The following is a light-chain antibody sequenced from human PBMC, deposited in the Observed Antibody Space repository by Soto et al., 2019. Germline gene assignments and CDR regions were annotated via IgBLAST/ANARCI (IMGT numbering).Light chain of an antibody. J-gene: IGKJ2*01. Sequence: EIVMTQSPATLSVSPGERATLSCRASQSVSSNLAWYQQKPGQAPRLLIYGASTRATGIPARFSGSGSGTGVTLTISSLQSEDFAVYCCQQYNNWYTFGQGTKLEIK. CDR2: GAS. CDR1: QSVSSN. CDR3: QQYNNWYT. V-gene: IGKV3-15*01.